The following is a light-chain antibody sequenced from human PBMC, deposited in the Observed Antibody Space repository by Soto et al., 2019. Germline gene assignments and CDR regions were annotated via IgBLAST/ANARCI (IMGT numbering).Light chain of an antibody. V-gene: IGKV1-5*01. Sequence: DIQMTQSPSTLSASVGDRVTNTFRASQIITNRLAWYQQKPGKAPKVLIHDASNLESGVPSRFSGSRSGTEFILTISSLQPDDFATYYCQHYGGMWTFGQGTKVDIK. J-gene: IGKJ1*01. CDR2: DAS. CDR3: QHYGGMWT. CDR1: QIITNR.